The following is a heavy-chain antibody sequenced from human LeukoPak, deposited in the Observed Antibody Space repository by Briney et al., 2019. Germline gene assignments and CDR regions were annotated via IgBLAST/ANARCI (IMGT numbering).Heavy chain of an antibody. V-gene: IGHV1-69*05. CDR3: ASWDFWSGYDAFDI. Sequence: SVKVSCKPSGGTFSSYAISWVRQAPGQGLELMGGIIPIFGTANYAQKFQGRVTITTDESTSTAYMELSSLRSEDTAVYYCASWDFWSGYDAFDIWGQGTMVTVSS. J-gene: IGHJ3*02. CDR1: GGTFSSYA. D-gene: IGHD3-3*01. CDR2: IIPIFGTA.